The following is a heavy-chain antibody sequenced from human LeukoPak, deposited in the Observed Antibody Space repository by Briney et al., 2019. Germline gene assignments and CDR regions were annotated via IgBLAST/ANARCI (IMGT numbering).Heavy chain of an antibody. Sequence: SETLSLTCTVSGGSISSYYWSWIRQPPGKGLEWIGYIYYSGSTNYNPSLKSRVTISVDTSKNQFSLKLSSVTAADTAVYYCARGGRITMVRGGLYYYGMDVWGQGTTVTVSS. CDR3: ARGGRITMVRGGLYYYGMDV. CDR2: IYYSGST. CDR1: GGSISSYY. V-gene: IGHV4-59*01. J-gene: IGHJ6*02. D-gene: IGHD3-10*01.